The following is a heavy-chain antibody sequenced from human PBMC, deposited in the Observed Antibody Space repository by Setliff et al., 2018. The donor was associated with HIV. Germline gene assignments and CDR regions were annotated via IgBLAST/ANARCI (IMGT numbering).Heavy chain of an antibody. J-gene: IGHJ4*02. Sequence: PSETLSLTCTVSGGSISSASYYWSWIRQPAGKGLEWIGRIYTSGSTNYNPSLKSRVTISVDTSKNQFSLELNSVTAADTAVYYCARANWGLPFDYWGRGTLVTVSS. D-gene: IGHD7-27*01. CDR1: GGSISSASYY. CDR2: IYTSGST. CDR3: ARANWGLPFDY. V-gene: IGHV4-61*02.